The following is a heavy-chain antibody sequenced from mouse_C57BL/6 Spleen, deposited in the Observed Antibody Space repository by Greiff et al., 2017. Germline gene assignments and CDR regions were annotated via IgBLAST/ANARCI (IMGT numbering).Heavy chain of an antibody. CDR2: ISAGGSYT. Sequence: EVNVVESGGGLVKPGGSLKLSCAASGFTFSSYAMSWVRQTPEKRLEWVATISAGGSYTYYPDNVKGRFTISRDNAKNNLYLQMSHLKSEDTAMYYCARDRTFAYWGQGTLVTVSA. V-gene: IGHV5-4*01. J-gene: IGHJ3*01. CDR3: ARDRTFAY. CDR1: GFTFSSYA.